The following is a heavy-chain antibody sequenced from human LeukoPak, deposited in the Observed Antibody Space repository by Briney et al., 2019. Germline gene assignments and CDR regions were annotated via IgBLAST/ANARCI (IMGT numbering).Heavy chain of an antibody. D-gene: IGHD3-22*01. J-gene: IGHJ3*02. CDR3: ARDGGLYYDPPYDAFDI. Sequence: GRSLRLSCAASGFTFSSYAMHWVRQAPGKGLEWVAVISYDGSNKYYADSVKGRFTISRDNSKNTLYLQMNSLRAEDTAVYYCARDGGLYYDPPYDAFDIWGQVTMVTVSS. CDR1: GFTFSSYA. CDR2: ISYDGSNK. V-gene: IGHV3-30-3*01.